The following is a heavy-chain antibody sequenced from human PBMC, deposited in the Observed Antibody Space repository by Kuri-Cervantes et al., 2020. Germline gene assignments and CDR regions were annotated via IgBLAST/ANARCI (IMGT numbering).Heavy chain of an antibody. CDR1: GFTFDDYA. Sequence: LSLTCAASGFTFDDYATHWVRQAPGKGLEWVSGISWNSGNIDYADSVKGRFTISRDNAKNSLYLQMDSLRAEDTAVYYCARGSLSSWNDGLYDSWGQGTLVTVSS. J-gene: IGHJ4*02. CDR3: ARGSLSSWNDGLYDS. CDR2: ISWNSGNI. V-gene: IGHV3-9*01. D-gene: IGHD1-1*01.